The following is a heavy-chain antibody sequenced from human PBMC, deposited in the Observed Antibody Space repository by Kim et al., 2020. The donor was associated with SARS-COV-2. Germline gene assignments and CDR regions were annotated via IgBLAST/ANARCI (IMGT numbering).Heavy chain of an antibody. D-gene: IGHD2-2*01. CDR2: ISFDGSGK. J-gene: IGHJ5*02. CDR3: ARAGVPAATYWFDP. Sequence: GGSLRLSCAASGFTFSSYAMLWVRQAPGKGPEWVAVISFDGSGKYCVDSVKGRFTISRDNSKNTLYLQMNSLRAEDTAVYYCARAGVPAATYWFDPWGQGTLVTVSS. V-gene: IGHV3-30*04. CDR1: GFTFSSYA.